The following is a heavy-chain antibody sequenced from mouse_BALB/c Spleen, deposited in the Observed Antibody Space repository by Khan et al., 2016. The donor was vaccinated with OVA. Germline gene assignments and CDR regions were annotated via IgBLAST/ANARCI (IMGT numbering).Heavy chain of an antibody. CDR3: ARRNYFGYTFAY. CDR1: GYTFTDFY. J-gene: IGHJ3*01. CDR2: ISPGSGDT. V-gene: IGHV1-77*01. D-gene: IGHD1-2*01. Sequence: QVQLQQSGTELARPGASVNLSCKASGYTFTDFYINWVKQRSGQGLEWIGEISPGSGDTYYNEKFKGKATLTADKSSSTAYMQLSSLTSEASAFYFCARRNYFGYTFAYWGQGTLVTVSA.